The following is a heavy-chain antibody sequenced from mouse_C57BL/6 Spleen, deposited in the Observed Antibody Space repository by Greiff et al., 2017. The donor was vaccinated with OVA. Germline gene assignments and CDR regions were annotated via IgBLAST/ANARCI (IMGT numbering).Heavy chain of an antibody. CDR1: GFSINSDCY. CDR3: ASYSNHYYAMDY. D-gene: IGHD2-5*01. J-gene: IGHJ4*01. CDR2: TFYSGIT. V-gene: IGHV3-3*01. Sequence: EVKLVESGPSLVRPSQTLSLTCTVTGFSINSDCYWIWIRQFPGNKLEYIGYTFYSGITYYNPSLESRTYITRDTSKNQFSLKLSSVTTEDTATYYCASYSNHYYAMDYWGQGTSVTVSS.